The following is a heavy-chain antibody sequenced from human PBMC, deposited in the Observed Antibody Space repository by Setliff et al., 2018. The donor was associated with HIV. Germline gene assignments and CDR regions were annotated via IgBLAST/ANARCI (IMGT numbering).Heavy chain of an antibody. V-gene: IGHV1-46*01. CDR1: GYTFTSYY. CDR2: INPNGGTT. CDR3: ARDLSISNPYYDILTGPGVY. J-gene: IGHJ4*02. Sequence: GASVKVSCKASGYTFTSYYLHWVRQAPGQGLEWMGIINPNGGTTNYARKFQGRVTMTRDTSTSTVYMELSSLRSEDTAVYYCARDLSISNPYYDILTGPGVYWGQGTLVTVSS. D-gene: IGHD3-9*01.